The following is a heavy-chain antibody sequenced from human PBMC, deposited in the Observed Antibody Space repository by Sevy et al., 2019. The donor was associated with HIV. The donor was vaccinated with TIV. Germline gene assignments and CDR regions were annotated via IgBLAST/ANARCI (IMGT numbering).Heavy chain of an antibody. CDR1: GFSFIYYG. V-gene: IGHV3-30*18. CDR2: ISHDGINE. Sequence: GGSLRLSCTGSGFSFIYYGIHWVRQAPGKGLDWVALISHDGINEYYADSVKGRFTISRDNSKNTVYLEMNRLRNEDTAIYFCANAYSGSYSHSYLYALDVWGQGTTVTVSS. CDR3: ANAYSGSYSHSYLYALDV. D-gene: IGHD1-26*01. J-gene: IGHJ6*02.